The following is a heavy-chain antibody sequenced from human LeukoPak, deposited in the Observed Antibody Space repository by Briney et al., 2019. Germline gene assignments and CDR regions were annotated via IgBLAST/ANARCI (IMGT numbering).Heavy chain of an antibody. CDR3: ARQGLHHDDQFDY. J-gene: IGHJ4*02. V-gene: IGHV4-59*08. Sequence: SETLSLTRTVSGGSISSYYWSWIRQPPGKGLEWIGYIYYSGSTNYNPSLKSRVTISVDTSKNQFSLKLSSVTAADTAVYYCARQGLHHDDQFDYWGQGTLVTVSS. CDR1: GGSISSYY. D-gene: IGHD2-21*02. CDR2: IYYSGST.